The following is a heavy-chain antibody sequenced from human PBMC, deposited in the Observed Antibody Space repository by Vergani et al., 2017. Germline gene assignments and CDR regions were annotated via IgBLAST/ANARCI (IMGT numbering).Heavy chain of an antibody. CDR3: TRHVPCGDGACLHFYH. V-gene: IGHV5-51*01. J-gene: IGHJ4*02. D-gene: IGHD2-21*01. CDR1: ESSFTSNQ. CDR2: ITPFDSKI. Sequence: EVMLVQSGAEVKKPGESLKISCKYSESSFTSNQIAWVRQMSGKGLQWMGNITPFDSKIAYSPSFQGQVIMSIDKSITTAYLQWRSLEASDTAIYYCTRHVPCGDGACLHFYHWGQGTQVTVSS.